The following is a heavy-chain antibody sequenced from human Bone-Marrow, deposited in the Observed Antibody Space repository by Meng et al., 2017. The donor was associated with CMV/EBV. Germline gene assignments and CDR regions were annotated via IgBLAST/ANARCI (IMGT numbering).Heavy chain of an antibody. Sequence: SLRLSCAASGFTFDDYAMHWVRQAPGKGLEWISGISWSSSTMGYADSVKGRFTISRDNAKSSLNLHMNSLRDEDTALYFCAKGSSPGYSSSWFDDWGRGKLVTVAS. CDR3: AKGSSPGYSSSWFDD. CDR2: ISWSSSTM. CDR1: GFTFDDYA. D-gene: IGHD6-13*01. V-gene: IGHV3-9*01. J-gene: IGHJ5*02.